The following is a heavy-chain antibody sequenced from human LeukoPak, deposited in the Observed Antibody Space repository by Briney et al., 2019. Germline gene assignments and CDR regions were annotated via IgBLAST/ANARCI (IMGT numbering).Heavy chain of an antibody. CDR2: IWHDGSNK. V-gene: IGHV3-33*01. CDR3: ARDRGYTYGHPLDY. CDR1: GFTFSTYV. D-gene: IGHD5-18*01. J-gene: IGHJ4*02. Sequence: GGSLRLSCAASGFTFSTYVIHWVRQAPGKGLEWVALIWHDGSNKYYGGSVKDRFTISRDNSKNTLYLQMDSLRDEDTAVYYCARDRGYTYGHPLDYWGQGTLVTVSS.